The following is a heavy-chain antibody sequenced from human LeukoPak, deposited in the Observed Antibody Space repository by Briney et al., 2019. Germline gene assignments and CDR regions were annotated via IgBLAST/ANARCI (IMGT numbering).Heavy chain of an antibody. Sequence: SGGSLRLSCAASGFTFSSYAMSWVRQAPGEGLEWVSAISGSGGSTYYADSVKGRFTISRDNSKNTLYLQMNSLRAEETAVYYCARGGCSSTSCHIDYWGQGTLVTVSS. J-gene: IGHJ4*02. D-gene: IGHD2-2*02. CDR3: ARGGCSSTSCHIDY. V-gene: IGHV3-23*01. CDR2: ISGSGGST. CDR1: GFTFSSYA.